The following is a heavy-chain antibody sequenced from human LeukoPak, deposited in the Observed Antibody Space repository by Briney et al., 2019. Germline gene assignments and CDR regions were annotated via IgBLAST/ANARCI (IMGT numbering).Heavy chain of an antibody. V-gene: IGHV4-59*01. D-gene: IGHD3-3*01. Sequence: PSETLSLTCTVSGGSINRYYWSWIRQPPGKGLEWIGHIYYSGSTNYNPSLKSRVIISVDTTKNQFSLKLSSVTAADTAVYYCARNGYYDFWSGLTHYYYYYMDVWGKGTTVTVSS. CDR3: ARNGYYDFWSGLTHYYYYYMDV. J-gene: IGHJ6*03. CDR1: GGSINRYY. CDR2: IYYSGST.